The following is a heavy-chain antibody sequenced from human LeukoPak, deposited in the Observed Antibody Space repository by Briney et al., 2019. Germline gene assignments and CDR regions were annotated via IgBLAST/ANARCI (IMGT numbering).Heavy chain of an antibody. CDR2: INPNSGGT. D-gene: IGHD5-18*01. J-gene: IGHJ4*02. Sequence: ASVKVSCKASGYTFTGYYMHWVRQAPGQGLEWMGRINPNSGGTNYAQEFQGRVTMTRDTSISTAYMELSGLRSDDTAVYYCARIQLWFNDKPDYWGQGTLVAVSS. CDR1: GYTFTGYY. V-gene: IGHV1-2*06. CDR3: ARIQLWFNDKPDY.